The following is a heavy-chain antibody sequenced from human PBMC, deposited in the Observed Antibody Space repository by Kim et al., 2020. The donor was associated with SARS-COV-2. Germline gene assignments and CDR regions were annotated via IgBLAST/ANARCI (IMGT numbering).Heavy chain of an antibody. J-gene: IGHJ6*02. CDR2: GKER. CDR3: ARGRPLEI. D-gene: IGHD6-25*01. V-gene: IGHV3-7*01. Sequence: GKERTYEDSVKGRFTISRDNAKNSLYMQMNGLRVDDMAVYYCARGRPLEIWGQGTTVIVSS.